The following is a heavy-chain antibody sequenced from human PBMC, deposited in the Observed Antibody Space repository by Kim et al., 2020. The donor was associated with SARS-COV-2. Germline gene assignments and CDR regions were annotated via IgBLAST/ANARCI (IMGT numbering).Heavy chain of an antibody. J-gene: IGHJ4*02. Sequence: GGSLRLSCAASGFTFSSYGMHWVRQAPGKGLEWVAVISYDGSNKYYADSVKGRFTISRDNSKNTLYLQMNSLRAEDTAVYYCARGFRYCSGGSCYSYDYWGQGTLVTVSS. CDR1: GFTFSSYG. CDR2: ISYDGSNK. D-gene: IGHD2-15*01. V-gene: IGHV3-33*05. CDR3: ARGFRYCSGGSCYSYDY.